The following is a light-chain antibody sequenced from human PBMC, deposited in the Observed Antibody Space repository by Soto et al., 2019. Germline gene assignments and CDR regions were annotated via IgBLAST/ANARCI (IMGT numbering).Light chain of an antibody. CDR3: TSYAGSSIPVV. CDR2: DVT. CDR1: SSDVGKYNF. J-gene: IGLJ2*01. Sequence: QSALTQPPSASGSPGQSVTISCTGASSDVGKYNFVSWYQQHPGKAPKLMIYDVTKRPSGVPDRFSGSKSGNTASLTVSGLQAEDEADYYCTSYAGSSIPVVFGGGTKVTVL. V-gene: IGLV2-8*01.